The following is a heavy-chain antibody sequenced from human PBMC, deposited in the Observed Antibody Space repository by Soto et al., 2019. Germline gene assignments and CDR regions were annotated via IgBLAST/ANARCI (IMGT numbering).Heavy chain of an antibody. J-gene: IGHJ5*02. CDR2: INHSGST. CDR1: GGSFSVYY. Sequence: SETLSLTCAVYGGSFSVYYWSWIRQPPGKGLEWIGEINHSGSTNYNPSLKSRVTISVDTSKNQFSLKLSSVTAADTAVYYCARGQVGEAATSLSRLDPWGQGTRVSVAS. V-gene: IGHV4-34*01. CDR3: ARGQVGEAATSLSRLDP. D-gene: IGHD6-13*01.